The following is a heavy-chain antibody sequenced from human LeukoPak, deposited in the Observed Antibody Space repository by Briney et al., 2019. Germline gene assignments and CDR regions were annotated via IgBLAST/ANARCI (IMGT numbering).Heavy chain of an antibody. D-gene: IGHD6-25*01. V-gene: IGHV1-2*02. J-gene: IGHJ4*02. Sequence: ASVKVSCKASGYTFIGYYMHWVRQAPGQGLEWMGWINPNSGDTNYAQKFQGRVTMTRDTSISTVYMEMSRLTSDDTAVYYCARTYSSYGSDSEFDYWGQGTLVTVSS. CDR3: ARTYSSYGSDSEFDY. CDR1: GYTFIGYY. CDR2: INPNSGDT.